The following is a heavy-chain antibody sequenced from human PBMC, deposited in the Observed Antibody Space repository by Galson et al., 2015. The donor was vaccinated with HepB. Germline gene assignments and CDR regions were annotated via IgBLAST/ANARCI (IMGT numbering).Heavy chain of an antibody. V-gene: IGHV3-7*01. CDR2: IKQDGSER. D-gene: IGHD3-10*01. CDR3: ARDRSYGSGSYGH. J-gene: IGHJ4*02. Sequence: SLRLSCAASGFTFRNSWMSWVRQAPGKGLEWVANIKQDGSERYYVDSVKGRFTISRDNAKNSPYLQMNSLRAEDTAVYYCARDRSYGSGSYGHWGQGTLVTVSS. CDR1: GFTFRNSW.